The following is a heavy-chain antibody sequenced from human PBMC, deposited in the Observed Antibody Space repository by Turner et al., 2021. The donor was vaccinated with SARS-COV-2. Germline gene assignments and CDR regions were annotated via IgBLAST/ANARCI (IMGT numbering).Heavy chain of an antibody. CDR3: ARDYHFDY. Sequence: EVQLVESGGGLVQPGGSLRLSCAASGFSFSNYWMHWVRQAPGKGLVWVSRINGDGSSTTYADSVKGRFTISRDNANNALYLQMNSLRAEDTAVYYCARDYHFDYWGQGTLVTVSS. CDR2: INGDGSST. CDR1: GFSFSNYW. J-gene: IGHJ4*02. V-gene: IGHV3-74*01.